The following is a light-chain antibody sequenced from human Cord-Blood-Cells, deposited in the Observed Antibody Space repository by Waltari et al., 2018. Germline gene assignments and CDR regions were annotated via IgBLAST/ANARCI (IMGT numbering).Light chain of an antibody. CDR1: QSISSY. J-gene: IGKJ2*03. CDR2: AAS. Sequence: DIQMTQSPSSLSASVGDRVTITCRASQSISSYLNWYQQKPGKAPKLLSYAASSLQSGVPSRFSGSGSGTDFTLTISSLQPEDFATYYCQQSYSTPPYSFGQGTKLETK. CDR3: QQSYSTPPYS. V-gene: IGKV1-39*01.